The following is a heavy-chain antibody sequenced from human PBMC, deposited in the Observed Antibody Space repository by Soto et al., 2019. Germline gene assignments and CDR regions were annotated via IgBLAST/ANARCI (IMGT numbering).Heavy chain of an antibody. CDR3: ARDPRFNSGSGYYYYYYMDV. J-gene: IGHJ6*03. CDR1: GYTFTSYG. D-gene: IGHD3-3*01. V-gene: IGHV1-18*01. Sequence: ASVKVSCKASGYTFTSYGISWVRQAPGQGLEWMGWISAYNGNTNYAQKLQGRVTMTTDTSTSTAYMELRSLRSDDTAVYYCARDPRFNSGSGYYYYYYMDVWGKGTTVTVSS. CDR2: ISAYNGNT.